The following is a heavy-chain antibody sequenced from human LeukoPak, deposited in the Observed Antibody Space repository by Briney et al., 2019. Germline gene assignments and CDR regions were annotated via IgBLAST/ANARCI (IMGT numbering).Heavy chain of an antibody. J-gene: IGHJ4*02. Sequence: GGSLRLSCAVSGITLSNYGMSWVRQAPGKGLEWVAGISDSGGITNYADSVKGRFTISRDNPKNTLYLQMNSLRAEDTAVYFCAKRGVVIRAVIIVGFHKEAYYFDYWGQGALVTVSP. V-gene: IGHV3-23*01. D-gene: IGHD3-10*01. CDR3: AKRGVVIRAVIIVGFHKEAYYFDY. CDR1: GITLSNYG. CDR2: ISDSGGIT.